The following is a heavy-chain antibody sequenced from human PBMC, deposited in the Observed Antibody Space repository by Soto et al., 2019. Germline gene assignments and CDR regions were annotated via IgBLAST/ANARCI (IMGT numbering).Heavy chain of an antibody. D-gene: IGHD6-19*01. Sequence: QVRLQEAGPGLVKPSETLSLTCTVSGGSIRGHYWSWIRQPPGKGLEWIGYVFNNGGSTTYKTSLNGRVTISADMSKNQFSLKLYSAAAADTAIYYCARAVAGSLDYWGQGALVTVS. J-gene: IGHJ4*02. CDR3: ARAVAGSLDY. CDR1: GGSIRGHY. V-gene: IGHV4-59*11. CDR2: VFNNGGST.